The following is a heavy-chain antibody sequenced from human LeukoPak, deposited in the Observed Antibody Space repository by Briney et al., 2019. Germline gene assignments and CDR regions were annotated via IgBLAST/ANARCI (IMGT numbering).Heavy chain of an antibody. CDR2: ISRSSSTI. Sequence: GGSLRLSCAASGFAFSSYSMNWVRQAPEKGLEWVSYISRSSSTIYYADSVRGRFTISRDNVKNLLYLQMNSLRDEDTAVYYCARALAVSTIPHFDYWGQGTLVTVSS. V-gene: IGHV3-48*02. CDR3: ARALAVSTIPHFDY. CDR1: GFAFSSYS. D-gene: IGHD6-19*01. J-gene: IGHJ4*02.